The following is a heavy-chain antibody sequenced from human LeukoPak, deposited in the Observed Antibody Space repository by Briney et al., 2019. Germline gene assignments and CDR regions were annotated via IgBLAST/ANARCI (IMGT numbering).Heavy chain of an antibody. J-gene: IGHJ6*03. D-gene: IGHD6-25*01. CDR3: GLSGNYYYYYMDV. V-gene: IGHV1-69*13. Sequence: SVKVSCKASGYTFTSYDIHWVRQATGQGLEWMGGIIPIFGIPDSAQKFQGRLTITADESTTTAYMELSSLRSDDTAIYYCGLSGNYYYYYMDVWGKGTTVTISS. CDR2: IIPIFGIP. CDR1: GYTFTSYD.